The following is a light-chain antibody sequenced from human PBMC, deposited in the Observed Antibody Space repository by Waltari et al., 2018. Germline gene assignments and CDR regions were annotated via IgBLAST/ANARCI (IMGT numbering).Light chain of an antibody. Sequence: EIVLTQSPGTLSLSQGEGATLSCRASQSVSSSYLAWYQQKPGQAPRLLIYAASSRATGIPDRFSGSGSGTDFTLTISRLEPEDFAVYYCQHYGYSLWTFGQGTKVEIK. J-gene: IGKJ1*01. CDR1: QSVSSSY. CDR2: AAS. CDR3: QHYGYSLWT. V-gene: IGKV3-20*01.